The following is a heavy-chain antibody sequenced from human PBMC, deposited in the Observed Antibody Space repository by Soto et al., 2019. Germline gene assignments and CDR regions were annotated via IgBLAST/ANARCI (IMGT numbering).Heavy chain of an antibody. CDR2: IDPTSSYI. CDR3: ARDRIKIWSTRGTFHS. Sequence: GGSLRLSCAVSGFTFSDYTFNWVRRVPGKGLEWVASIDPTSSYIFYAASVRGRFTISRDNARNSLSLQMNSLRAEDTGVFYCARDRIKIWSTRGTFHSWGQGTLVTVSS. J-gene: IGHJ4*02. CDR1: GFTFSDYT. D-gene: IGHD2-15*01. V-gene: IGHV3-21*03.